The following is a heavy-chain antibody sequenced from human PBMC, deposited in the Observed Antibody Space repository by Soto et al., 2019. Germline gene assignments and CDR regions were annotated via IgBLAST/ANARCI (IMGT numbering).Heavy chain of an antibody. CDR2: FSATSENT. D-gene: IGHD6-19*01. V-gene: IGHV3-23*04. J-gene: IGHJ4*02. Sequence: EVQLVESGGGLVQPGGSLRLSCVGAGFFFSSYTMTWVRQAPGKGLEWVSSFSATSENTYYADFGRGRFTISRDNSKNPRFLQMNSLTDEDTAMYYCAKARDQQWVRLPFDYWGQGSLVIASS. CDR1: GFFFSSYT. CDR3: AKARDQQWVRLPFDY.